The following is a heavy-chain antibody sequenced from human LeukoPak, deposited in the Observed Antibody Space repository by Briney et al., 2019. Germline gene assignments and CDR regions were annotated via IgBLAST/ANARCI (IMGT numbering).Heavy chain of an antibody. D-gene: IGHD3-9*01. CDR1: GFTFNNYA. Sequence: PGGSLRLSCAASGFTFNNYAMSWVCQAPGKGLEWVSLISGSGSGTYYADSVKGRFTISRDNSKNTLYLQVNSLRAEDTAVYYCATFGVDWFRIDYWGQGTLVTVSA. CDR3: ATFGVDWFRIDY. V-gene: IGHV3-23*01. J-gene: IGHJ4*02. CDR2: ISGSGSGT.